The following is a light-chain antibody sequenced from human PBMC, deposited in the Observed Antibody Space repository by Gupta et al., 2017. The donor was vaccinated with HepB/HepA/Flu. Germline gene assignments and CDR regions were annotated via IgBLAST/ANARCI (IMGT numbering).Light chain of an antibody. Sequence: IVLPQSPGTLSLSPGERATLPCRASQSVNSDYLGWYQQKPGQAPRLLIYGASTRATGIPDRSSGGGSGTDFALTISRLEPEDFALYYCQQYEFSSGYTFGQGTKLEIK. CDR3: QQYEFSSGYT. V-gene: IGKV3-20*01. CDR2: GAS. CDR1: QSVNSDY. J-gene: IGKJ2*01.